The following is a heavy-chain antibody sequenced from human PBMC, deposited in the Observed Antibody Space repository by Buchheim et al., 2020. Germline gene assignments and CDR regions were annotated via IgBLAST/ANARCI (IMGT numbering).Heavy chain of an antibody. V-gene: IGHV4-34*01. CDR2: INHSGST. J-gene: IGHJ6*02. Sequence: QVQLQQWGAGLLKPSETLSLTCAVYGGSFSGYYWSWIRQPPGKGLEWIGEINHSGSTNYNPSLKSRVTISVDTSKNQFPLKLSSVTAADTAVYYCARGRRTGTFYYYYYGMDVWGQGTT. CDR1: GGSFSGYY. D-gene: IGHD1-1*01. CDR3: ARGRRTGTFYYYYYGMDV.